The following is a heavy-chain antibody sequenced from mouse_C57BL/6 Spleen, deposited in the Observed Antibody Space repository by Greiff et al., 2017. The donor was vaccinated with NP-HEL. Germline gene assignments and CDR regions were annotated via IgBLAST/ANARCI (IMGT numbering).Heavy chain of an antibody. D-gene: IGHD2-3*01. CDR1: GFTFSDYY. CDR2: ISNGGGST. J-gene: IGHJ4*01. Sequence: DVKLVESGGGLVQPGGSLKLSCAASGFTFSDYYMYWVRQTPEKRLEWVAYISNGGGSTYYPDTVKGRFTISRDNAKNTLYLQMCRLKSEDTARYYCARGGYHYDGYYSGAMDYWGQGTSVTVSS. CDR3: ARGGYHYDGYYSGAMDY. V-gene: IGHV5-12*01.